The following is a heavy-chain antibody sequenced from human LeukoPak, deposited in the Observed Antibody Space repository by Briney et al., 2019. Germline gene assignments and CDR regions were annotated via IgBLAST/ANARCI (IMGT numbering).Heavy chain of an antibody. D-gene: IGHD3-3*01. Sequence: GRSLRLSCAASGFTFSSYAMHWVRQAPGKGLEWVAVISYDGSNKYYADSVKGRFNISIDNSKNTLYLQMNSLRAEDTAVYYCARGDVLRFLEWLPYFDYWGQGTLVTVSS. J-gene: IGHJ4*02. CDR2: ISYDGSNK. V-gene: IGHV3-30-3*01. CDR3: ARGDVLRFLEWLPYFDY. CDR1: GFTFSSYA.